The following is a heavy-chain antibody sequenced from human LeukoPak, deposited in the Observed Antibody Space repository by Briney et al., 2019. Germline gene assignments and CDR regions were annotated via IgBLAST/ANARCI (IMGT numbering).Heavy chain of an antibody. CDR3: ARSLSDLDY. CDR1: GFTFSSYE. J-gene: IGHJ4*02. D-gene: IGHD3-3*02. CDR2: ISGSGGGT. Sequence: PGGSLRLSCAASGFTFSSYEMNWVRQAPGKGLEWVSAISGSGGGTYYADSVKGRFTISRDNSKNTLYLQMNSLRAEDTALYYCARSLSDLDYWGQGTLVTVSS. V-gene: IGHV3-23*01.